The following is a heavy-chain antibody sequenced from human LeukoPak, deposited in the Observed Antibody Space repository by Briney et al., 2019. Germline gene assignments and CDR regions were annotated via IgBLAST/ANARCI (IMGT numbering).Heavy chain of an antibody. J-gene: IGHJ4*02. CDR1: GFTFSSYW. Sequence: GGSLRLSCAASGFTFSSYWMLWVRQAPGKGLVWVSRINSDGSSTSYADSVKGRFTISRDNAKNTLYLQMNSLRAEDTAVYYCARASSEYSSSCPGNYWGQGTLVTVSS. D-gene: IGHD6-13*01. CDR2: INSDGSST. V-gene: IGHV3-74*01. CDR3: ARASSEYSSSCPGNY.